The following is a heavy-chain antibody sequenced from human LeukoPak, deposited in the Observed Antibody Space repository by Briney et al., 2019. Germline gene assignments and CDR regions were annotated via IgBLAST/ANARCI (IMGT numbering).Heavy chain of an antibody. V-gene: IGHV4-59*01. CDR3: ARGGLQYIGFDY. Sequence: SETLSLTCTVSGGSISSYYWSWIRQPPGKGLEWIGYIYYSGSTNYNPSLKSRVTISVDTSRNQFSLKLSFVTAADTAVYYCARGGLQYIGFDYWGQGTLVTVSS. J-gene: IGHJ4*02. CDR2: IYYSGST. D-gene: IGHD4-11*01. CDR1: GGSISSYY.